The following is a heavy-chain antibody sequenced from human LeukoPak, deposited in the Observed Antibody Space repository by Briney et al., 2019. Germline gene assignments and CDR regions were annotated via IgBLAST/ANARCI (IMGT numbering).Heavy chain of an antibody. J-gene: IGHJ3*02. V-gene: IGHV3-53*01. D-gene: IGHD3-22*01. CDR1: GFIVSSNY. CDR2: IYSGGTT. CDR3: ARTRSFYFLVGAFDI. Sequence: GGSLRLSCAASGFIVSSNYMSWVRQAPGKGLEWVSVIYSGGTTYYADSVKGRFTISRDNSKNTLYLQMNSLRAEDTAVYYCARTRSFYFLVGAFDIWGQGTTVTVSS.